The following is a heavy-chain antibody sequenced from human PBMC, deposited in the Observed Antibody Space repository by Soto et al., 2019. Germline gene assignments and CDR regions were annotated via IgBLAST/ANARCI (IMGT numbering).Heavy chain of an antibody. Sequence: QVQLVQSGTEVKRPGASVRVSCKASGYTFTNYGITWVRQAPGQGLEWMGWISPHNGKTNYAQRVQGRVSLTADTSTSTASMDLRSLTFDDTALYYCARRPSAYWFGSWCQGTLVTVSS. CDR2: ISPHNGKT. CDR1: GYTFTNYG. D-gene: IGHD2-2*01. V-gene: IGHV1-18*01. CDR3: ARRPSAYWFGS. J-gene: IGHJ5*01.